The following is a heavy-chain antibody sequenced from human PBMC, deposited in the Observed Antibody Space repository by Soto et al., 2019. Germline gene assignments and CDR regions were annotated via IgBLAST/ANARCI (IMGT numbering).Heavy chain of an antibody. CDR3: ARDAGSPDYYGMDV. J-gene: IGHJ6*02. Sequence: EASVKVSCKASGYTFTGYYMHWVRQAPGQGLEWMGWINPNSGGTNYAQKFQGWVTMTRDTSISTAYMELSRLRSEDTAVYYCARDAGSPDYYGMDVWGQGTTVTVSS. CDR1: GYTFTGYY. V-gene: IGHV1-2*04. CDR2: INPNSGGT.